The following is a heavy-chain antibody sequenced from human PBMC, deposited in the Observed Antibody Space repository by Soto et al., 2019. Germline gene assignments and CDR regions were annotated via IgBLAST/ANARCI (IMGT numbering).Heavy chain of an antibody. CDR2: IYHSGST. D-gene: IGHD6-6*01. V-gene: IGHV4-4*02. CDR3: ARESYCSSSLAGYYFDY. CDR1: GGSISSSNW. Sequence: SGTLSLTCAVSGGSISSSNWWSWVRQPPEKGLEWIGEIYHSGSTNYNPSLKSRVTISVDKSKNQFSLKLSTVTAADTAVYYCARESYCSSSLAGYYFDYWGQGTLVPVS. J-gene: IGHJ4*02.